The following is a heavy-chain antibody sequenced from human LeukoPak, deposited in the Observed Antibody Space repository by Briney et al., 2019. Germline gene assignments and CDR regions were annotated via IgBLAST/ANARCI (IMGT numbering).Heavy chain of an antibody. V-gene: IGHV1-2*02. CDR1: GYTFTGYY. CDR3: ARGTIGSYSSVHD. Sequence: GASVKVSCKASGYTFTGYYMHWVRQAPGQGLEWVGWINHKSGGTDYAQRLQGRVTMTTDTSIATAYMELRRLTSDDTAVYFCARGTIGSYSSVHDWGQGTLVTVSS. D-gene: IGHD1-26*01. J-gene: IGHJ1*01. CDR2: INHKSGGT.